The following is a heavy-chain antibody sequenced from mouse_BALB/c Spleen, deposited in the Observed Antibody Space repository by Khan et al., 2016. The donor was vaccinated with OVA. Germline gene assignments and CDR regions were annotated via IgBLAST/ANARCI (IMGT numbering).Heavy chain of an antibody. CDR2: ISDGGTYT. Sequence: EVELVESGGGLVKPGGSLKLSCAASGFTFSDYYMYWVRQTLEKRLEWVATISDGGTYTYYPDSVMGRFTISRDNAKNNLYLQMSSLKSEDAAMYYCSREWGLYRYAWFAYWGQGTLVTVSA. V-gene: IGHV5-4*02. CDR3: SREWGLYRYAWFAY. D-gene: IGHD2-14*01. CDR1: GFTFSDYY. J-gene: IGHJ3*01.